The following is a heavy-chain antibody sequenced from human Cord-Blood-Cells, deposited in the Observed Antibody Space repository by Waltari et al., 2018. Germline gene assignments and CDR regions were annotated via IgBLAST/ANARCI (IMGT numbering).Heavy chain of an antibody. CDR3: AREGHYYDSSGYYAFDI. CDR2: IYYSGST. Sequence: QLQLQESGPGLVKPSETLSLTCTVSGGSISSSSYYWGWIRQPPGKGLEWIGSIYYSGSTYYNPSLKSRVTISVDTSKNQFSLKLSSVTAADTAVYYCAREGHYYDSSGYYAFDIWGQGTMVTVSS. J-gene: IGHJ3*02. V-gene: IGHV4-39*02. D-gene: IGHD3-22*01. CDR1: GGSISSSSYY.